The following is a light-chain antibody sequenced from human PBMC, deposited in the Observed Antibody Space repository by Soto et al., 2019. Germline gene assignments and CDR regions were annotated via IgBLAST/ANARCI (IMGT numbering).Light chain of an antibody. CDR3: QHYNSYSEA. J-gene: IGKJ1*01. Sequence: DIQMTQSPSTLSGSVGDRVTITCRASQTISSWLAWYQQKPGKAPKLLIYKASTLKSGVRSRFSGSGSGTECTLTISSLQPDDFATYYCQHYNSYSEAFGQGTKVELK. CDR1: QTISSW. V-gene: IGKV1-5*03. CDR2: KAS.